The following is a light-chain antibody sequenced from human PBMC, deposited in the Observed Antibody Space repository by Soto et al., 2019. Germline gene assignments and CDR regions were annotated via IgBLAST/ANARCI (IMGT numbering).Light chain of an antibody. CDR1: QSISSY. Sequence: DIQMTQSPSSLSASVGDRVTITCRASQSISSYLNWYQQKPGKAPKLLIYAASSLQSGVPSRFSGSGSGTDFTLTISSLQPEDFATYYCQQSYSTPPGTFGGGTKVDNK. V-gene: IGKV1-39*01. J-gene: IGKJ4*01. CDR3: QQSYSTPPGT. CDR2: AAS.